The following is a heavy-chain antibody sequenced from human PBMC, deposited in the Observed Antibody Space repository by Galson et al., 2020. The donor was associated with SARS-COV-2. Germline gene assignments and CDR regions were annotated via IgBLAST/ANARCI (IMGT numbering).Heavy chain of an antibody. J-gene: IGHJ2*01. CDR1: GFTFSSYD. D-gene: IGHD2-2*01. V-gene: IGHV3-13*05. CDR2: IGTAGDP. CDR3: ARGRYCSSTSCSLGSWYFDL. Sequence: GGSLRLSCAASGFTFSSYDMHWVRQATGKGLEWVSAIGTAGDPYYPGSVKGRFTISRENAKNSLYLQMNSLRAGDTAVYYCARGRYCSSTSCSLGSWYFDLWGRGTLVTVSS.